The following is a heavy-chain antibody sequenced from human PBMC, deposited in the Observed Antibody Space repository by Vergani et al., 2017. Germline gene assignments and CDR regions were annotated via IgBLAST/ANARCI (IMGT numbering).Heavy chain of an antibody. CDR1: GGSISSGGYY. V-gene: IGHV4-31*03. D-gene: IGHD4-23*01. J-gene: IGHJ4*02. CDR3: ARTERVNGLFFDY. Sequence: QVQLQESGPGLVKPSQTLSLTCTVSGGSISSGGYYWSWIRQHPGKGLEWIGYSDYSGSTYYNPSVKSRVTISVDTSKNQFSLKLSAVTAADTAVYYCARTERVNGLFFDYWGQGTLVTVSS. CDR2: SDYSGST.